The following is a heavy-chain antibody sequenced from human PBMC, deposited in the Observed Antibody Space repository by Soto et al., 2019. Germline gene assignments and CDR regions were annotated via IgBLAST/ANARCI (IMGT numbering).Heavy chain of an antibody. V-gene: IGHV4-61*01. D-gene: IGHD6-19*01. Sequence: SETLSLTCTVSGGSVSSGSYYWSWIRQPPGKGLEWIGYIYYSGSTNYNPSLKRRVTMSVDTSKNQFSLKLSSVTAADTAVYYCAMEGGIAVAGRGYYWGQGTLVTVSS. J-gene: IGHJ4*02. CDR1: GGSVSSGSYY. CDR3: AMEGGIAVAGRGYY. CDR2: IYYSGST.